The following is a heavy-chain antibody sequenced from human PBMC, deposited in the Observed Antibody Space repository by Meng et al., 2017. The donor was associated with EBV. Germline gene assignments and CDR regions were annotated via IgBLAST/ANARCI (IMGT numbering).Heavy chain of an antibody. CDR1: GFSLSTSGVG. CDR3: AHRRDEYSSSWYGWFDP. V-gene: IGHV2-5*02. D-gene: IGHD6-13*01. J-gene: IGHJ5*02. CDR2: IYWDDDK. Sequence: QLPLKESGPNLVKPPPTLTLTCTFSGFSLSTSGVGVGWIRQPPGKALEWLALIYWDDDKRYSPSLKSRLTITKDTSKNQVVLTMTNMDPVDTATYYCAHRRDEYSSSWYGWFDPWGQGTLVTVSS.